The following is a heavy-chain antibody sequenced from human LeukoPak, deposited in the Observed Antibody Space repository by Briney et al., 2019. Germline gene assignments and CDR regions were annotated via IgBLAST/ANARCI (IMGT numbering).Heavy chain of an antibody. D-gene: IGHD3-3*01. CDR3: AKDRISGDPKFFDL. V-gene: IGHV3-23*01. CDR1: GFTFSTYA. CDR2: MSDGGT. Sequence: PGGSLRLSCAASGFTFSTYAMSWVRQAPGKGLERVSAMSDGGTYYADSVKGRFTISRDSSKITLYLQMNSLRAEDTALYYCAKDRISGDPKFFDLWGRGTLVTVSS. J-gene: IGHJ2*01.